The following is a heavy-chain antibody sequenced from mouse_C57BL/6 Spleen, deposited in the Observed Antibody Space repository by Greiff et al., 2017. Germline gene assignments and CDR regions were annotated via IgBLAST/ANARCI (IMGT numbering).Heavy chain of an antibody. CDR2: IYPRSGNT. J-gene: IGHJ4*01. V-gene: IGHV1-81*01. CDR1: GYTFTSYG. D-gene: IGHD2-4*01. CDR3: ARGGGIYYDYDGYYAMDY. Sequence: QVQLQQSGAELARPGASVKLSCKASGYTFTSYGISWVKQRTGQGLEWIGEIYPRSGNTYYNEKFKGKATLTADKSSSTAYMELRSLTSEDSAVYFCARGGGIYYDYDGYYAMDYWGQGTSVTVSS.